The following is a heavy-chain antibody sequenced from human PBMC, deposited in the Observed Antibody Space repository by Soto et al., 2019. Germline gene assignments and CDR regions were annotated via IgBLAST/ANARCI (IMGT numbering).Heavy chain of an antibody. CDR3: ASLGVGDWANYYYYYGMDV. D-gene: IGHD2-21*02. CDR2: VTANGGST. CDR1: GFTFSVYA. V-gene: IGHV3-23*01. Sequence: GSLRLSCAATGFTFSVYAMTWVRQAPGKGLEWVSAVTANGGSTYSADSVKGRFTISRDNSKNTLFLQMNSLRAEDTAVYYCASLGVGDWANYYYYYGMDVWGQGTTVTVSS. J-gene: IGHJ6*02.